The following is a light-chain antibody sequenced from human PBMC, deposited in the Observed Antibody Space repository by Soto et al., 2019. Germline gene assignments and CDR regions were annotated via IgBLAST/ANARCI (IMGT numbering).Light chain of an antibody. V-gene: IGLV2-14*01. J-gene: IGLJ1*01. CDR3: SSYTSSNTLEV. CDR2: EVS. CDR1: SSDVGGSNY. Sequence: VLIQPASVSGSPGQSITISCTGTSSDVGGSNYVSWYQHHPHRAPKLLIYEVSYRPSGVSNRFSGSKSGNMASLTISGLQAEDEADYYCSSYTSSNTLEVFGSGTRSPS.